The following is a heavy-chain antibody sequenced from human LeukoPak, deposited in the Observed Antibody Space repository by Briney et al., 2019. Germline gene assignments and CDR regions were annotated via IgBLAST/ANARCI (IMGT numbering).Heavy chain of an antibody. Sequence: GGSLRLSCAASGLTFHNTWMHWIRQAPGEGLVWVSRIINDGITTTYADSVKGRFTISRDNAKKTLYLQMNSLRAEDTAVYYCSRGTYPYSSDNWGQGALVTVSS. CDR1: GLTFHNTW. CDR2: IINDGITT. D-gene: IGHD3-10*01. V-gene: IGHV3-74*01. J-gene: IGHJ4*02. CDR3: SRGTYPYSSDN.